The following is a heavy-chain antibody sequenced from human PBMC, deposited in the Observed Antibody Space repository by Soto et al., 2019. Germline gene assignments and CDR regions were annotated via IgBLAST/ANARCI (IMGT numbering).Heavy chain of an antibody. J-gene: IGHJ4*02. V-gene: IGHV3-7*03. CDR2: INQDGSEK. CDR3: ARDRGWQTFDY. D-gene: IGHD3-10*01. Sequence: EVQLAESGGGLVQPGGSLRLSCAASGFTFGNYWVTWVRQAPGKEPERVANINQDGSEKYYVDSVKGRFIISRDNAKNSLHLQMNSLRVEDTAVYYCARDRGWQTFDYWGQGTLVTVSS. CDR1: GFTFGNYW.